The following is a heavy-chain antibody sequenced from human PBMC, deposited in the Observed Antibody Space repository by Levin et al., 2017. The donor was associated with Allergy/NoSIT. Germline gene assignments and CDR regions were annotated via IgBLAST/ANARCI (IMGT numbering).Heavy chain of an antibody. CDR2: IYYSGST. Sequence: KASETLSLTCTVSGGSISSLGYFWSWIRQYPGKGLEWIGYIYYSGSTYYNPSLKSRVAMSVDTSKNQFSLKLSSVTAADTAVYYCARGHDYGDDSNWFDPWGQGTLVTVSS. CDR3: ARGHDYGDDSNWFDP. J-gene: IGHJ5*02. V-gene: IGHV4-31*03. D-gene: IGHD4-23*01. CDR1: GGSISSLGYF.